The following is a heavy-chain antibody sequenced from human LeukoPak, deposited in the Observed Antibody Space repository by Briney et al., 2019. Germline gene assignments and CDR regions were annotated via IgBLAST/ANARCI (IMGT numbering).Heavy chain of an antibody. J-gene: IGHJ3*02. CDR3: ARYIRGGRGVITPFDI. V-gene: IGHV4-59*01. D-gene: IGHD3-3*01. CDR1: GGSISSYY. CDR2: IYYSGST. Sequence: PSETLSLTCNVSGGSISSYYWSWIRQPPGKGLEWIGYIYYSGSTNYNPSLKSRVTISVDTSKNQFSLKLSSVTAADTAVYYCARYIRGGRGVITPFDIWGQGTMVTVSS.